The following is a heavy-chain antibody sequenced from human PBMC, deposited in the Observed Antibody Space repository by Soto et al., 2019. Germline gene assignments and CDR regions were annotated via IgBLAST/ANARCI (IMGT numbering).Heavy chain of an antibody. J-gene: IGHJ5*02. CDR1: GGTFSTYA. V-gene: IGHV1-69*06. D-gene: IGHD2-15*01. CDR2: IIPIYGTA. CDR3: ARTIPSPVIVVGPKLAFDP. Sequence: SVKVSCKASGGTFSTYAFSWVRQVPGQGLEWVGGIIPIYGTASYAQKFQGRVTITAERSTSTVYMELSSLRSEDTAVYYCARTIPSPVIVVGPKLAFDPSGQVPLVTVSS.